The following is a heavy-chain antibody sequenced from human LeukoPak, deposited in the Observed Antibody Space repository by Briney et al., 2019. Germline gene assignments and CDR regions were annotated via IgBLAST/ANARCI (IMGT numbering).Heavy chain of an antibody. CDR1: GDSISSGDYY. CDR2: IYHSGST. V-gene: IGHV4-38-2*02. D-gene: IGHD3-10*01. Sequence: SETLSLTCTVSGDSISSGDYYWSWIRQPAGKGLEWIGSIYHSGSTYYNPSLKSRVTVSVDTSKNQFSLKLSSVTAADTAVYYCAREIWGSGFYYMDVWGKGTTVTISS. CDR3: AREIWGSGFYYMDV. J-gene: IGHJ6*03.